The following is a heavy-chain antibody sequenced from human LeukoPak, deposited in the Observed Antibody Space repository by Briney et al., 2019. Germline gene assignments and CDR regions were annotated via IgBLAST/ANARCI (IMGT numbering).Heavy chain of an antibody. CDR3: ARDPWVGSTSLH. Sequence: GGSLRLSCVTSRFSVSSNYITWARQPPGKALEWVSLLYSDDSAYYPDSVKGRFTISRDRSQKALYLQMDSLRPEDTTIYYCARDPWVGSTSLHWGQGIQVTVSS. CDR1: RFSVSSNY. V-gene: IGHV3-53*05. J-gene: IGHJ4*02. CDR2: LYSDDSA. D-gene: IGHD1-26*01.